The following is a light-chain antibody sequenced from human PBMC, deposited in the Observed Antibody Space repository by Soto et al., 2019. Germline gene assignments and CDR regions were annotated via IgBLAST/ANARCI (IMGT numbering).Light chain of an antibody. CDR1: TSDVGLYNY. CDR2: EVS. V-gene: IGLV2-14*01. Sequence: QSALTQPASVSGSPGQSITISCTGTTSDVGLYNYVSWYQQHPGKAPKLMISEVSNRPSGVSNRFSGSKSGNTASLTISGLQAEDEADYCCSSYTSSDTLVFGAGTKLTVL. J-gene: IGLJ2*01. CDR3: SSYTSSDTLV.